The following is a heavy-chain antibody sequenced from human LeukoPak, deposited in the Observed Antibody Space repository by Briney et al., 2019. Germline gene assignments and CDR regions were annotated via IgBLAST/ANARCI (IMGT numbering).Heavy chain of an antibody. D-gene: IGHD2-2*01. Sequence: SVKVSCKASGGTFSSYAISWVRQAPGQGLEWMGGIIPIFGTANYAQKFQGRVTITADESTSTAYMELSSLRSEDTAVYYCARADIVVVPAAIRGYYYMDVWGKGTTVTVSS. V-gene: IGHV1-69*13. J-gene: IGHJ6*03. CDR1: GGTFSSYA. CDR2: IIPIFGTA. CDR3: ARADIVVVPAAIRGYYYMDV.